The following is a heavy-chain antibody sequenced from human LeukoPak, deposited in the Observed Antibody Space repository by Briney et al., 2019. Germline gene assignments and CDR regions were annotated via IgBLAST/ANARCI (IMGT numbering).Heavy chain of an antibody. Sequence: KFQGRVTMTRDTSTSTVYMELSSLRSDDTAVYYCARSALYCSGGSCFLDYWGQGTLVTVSS. D-gene: IGHD2-15*01. CDR3: ARSALYCSGGSCFLDY. J-gene: IGHJ4*02. V-gene: IGHV1-46*01.